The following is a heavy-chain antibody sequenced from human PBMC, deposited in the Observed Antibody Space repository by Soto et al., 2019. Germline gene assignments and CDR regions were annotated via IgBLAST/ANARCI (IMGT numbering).Heavy chain of an antibody. Sequence: QVPLVESGGGLVKPGGSLRLSCAASGFTFSDYYMSWIRQAPGKGLEWVSYISSSSSYTNYADSVKGRFNISRDNAKNSLYLQMNSLRAEDTALYYCARDHHRYSGYEYVDYWGQGTLVTVSS. V-gene: IGHV3-11*05. J-gene: IGHJ4*02. CDR1: GFTFSDYY. CDR3: ARDHHRYSGYEYVDY. D-gene: IGHD5-12*01. CDR2: ISSSSSYT.